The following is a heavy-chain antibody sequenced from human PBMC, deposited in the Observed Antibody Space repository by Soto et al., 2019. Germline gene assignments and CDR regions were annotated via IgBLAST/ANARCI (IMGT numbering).Heavy chain of an antibody. V-gene: IGHV4-30-4*08. CDR1: GGSISSDNYH. CDR3: AREDDGGDRDYYGLDV. Sequence: QVQLQQSGPGLVKPSQTLSLTCTVSGGSISSDNYHWTWIRQSPGKGLEWIGYIYYSGSIFYNPSFKSRVTISVDTSKNQFSLQVSSVTAADTAVYFCAREDDGGDRDYYGLDVWGQGTTVTVSS. CDR2: IYYSGSI. D-gene: IGHD2-21*02. J-gene: IGHJ6*02.